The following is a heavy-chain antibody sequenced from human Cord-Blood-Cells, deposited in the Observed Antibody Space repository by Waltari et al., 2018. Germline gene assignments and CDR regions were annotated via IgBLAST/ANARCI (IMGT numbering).Heavy chain of an antibody. V-gene: IGHV3-30-3*01. CDR1: GFTFSSYG. D-gene: IGHD4-17*01. CDR2: ISYDGSNK. CDR3: ARVPMTTVTLDY. J-gene: IGHJ4*02. Sequence: QVQLVESGGGVVEPGRSLRLSCAASGFTFSSYGMHWVRQAPGKGLEWVAVISYDGSNKYYADSVKGRFTIYRDNSKNTLYLQMNSLRAEDTAVYYCARVPMTTVTLDYWGQGTLVTVSS.